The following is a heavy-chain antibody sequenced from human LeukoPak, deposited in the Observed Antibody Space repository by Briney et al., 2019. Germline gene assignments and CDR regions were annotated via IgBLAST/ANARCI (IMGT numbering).Heavy chain of an antibody. Sequence: GASVKVSCKTSGFTFSASAVQWVRQARGQRLEWMGWIIVGSGETSYAQTLQDRITITRDMSTSTVYMDLTSLRPDDTPVYYCAAERYSYGCCWFDPWGQGTLVTVSS. CDR2: IIVGSGET. CDR3: AAERYSYGCCWFDP. V-gene: IGHV1-58*01. CDR1: GFTFSASA. J-gene: IGHJ5*02. D-gene: IGHD6-25*01.